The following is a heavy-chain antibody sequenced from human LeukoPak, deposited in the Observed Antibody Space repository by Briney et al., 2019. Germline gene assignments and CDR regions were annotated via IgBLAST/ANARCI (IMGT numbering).Heavy chain of an antibody. CDR1: GFTFSSYS. V-gene: IGHV3-48*04. J-gene: IGHJ3*02. D-gene: IGHD3-22*01. CDR3: AKDRYDTSGYYLFDAFDI. CDR2: ISSGCSTK. Sequence: GGSLRLSCAASGFTFSSYSMNWVRQAPGKGLEWVSYISSGCSTKYYADSVKGRFTISRDNGKNSLYLQMNSLRAEDTAVYYCAKDRYDTSGYYLFDAFDIWGQGTMVTVSS.